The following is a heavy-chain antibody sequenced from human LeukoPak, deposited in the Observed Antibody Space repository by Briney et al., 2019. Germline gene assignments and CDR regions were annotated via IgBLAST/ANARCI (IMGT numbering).Heavy chain of an antibody. Sequence: PGGSLRLSCAASGFIFSRCGMNWVRQAPGKGLEWVSSISGTSTHIYYADSVKGRFTISRDNAQNSLYLQMNSLRAEDTAVYYCTRGSEWTSGVSDYWGQGTLVTVSS. CDR3: TRGSEWTSGVSDY. D-gene: IGHD3-3*01. J-gene: IGHJ4*02. CDR2: ISGTSTHI. CDR1: GFIFSRCG. V-gene: IGHV3-21*01.